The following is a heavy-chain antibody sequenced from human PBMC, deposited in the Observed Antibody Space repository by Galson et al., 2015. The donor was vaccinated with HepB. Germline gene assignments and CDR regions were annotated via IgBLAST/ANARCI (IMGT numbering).Heavy chain of an antibody. Sequence: SETLSLTCAVSGGSISSSNWWSWVRQPPGKGLGWIGEIYHSGSTNYNPSLKSRVTISVDKSKNQFSLKLSAVTAADTAVYYCTIADTAMGNFDYWGQGTLVAVSS. V-gene: IGHV4-4*02. CDR2: IYHSGST. D-gene: IGHD5-18*01. J-gene: IGHJ4*02. CDR1: GGSISSSNW. CDR3: TIADTAMGNFDY.